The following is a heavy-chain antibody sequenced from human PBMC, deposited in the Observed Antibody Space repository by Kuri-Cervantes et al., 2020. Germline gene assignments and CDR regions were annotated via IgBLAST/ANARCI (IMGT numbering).Heavy chain of an antibody. CDR1: GGSFSGYY. CDR3: ARDYSTSSKWFDP. J-gene: IGHJ5*02. D-gene: IGHD6-6*01. Sequence: ESLKISCAVYGGSFSGYYWSWIRQPPGKGLEWIGEINHSGSSNYNPSLKSRVTISVDTSKNQFSLRLSSVTAADTAVYYCARDYSTSSKWFDPWGQGTLVTVSS. CDR2: INHSGSS. V-gene: IGHV4-34*01.